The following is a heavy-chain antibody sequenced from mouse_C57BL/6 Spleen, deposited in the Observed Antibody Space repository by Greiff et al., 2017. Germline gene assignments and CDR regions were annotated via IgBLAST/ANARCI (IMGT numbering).Heavy chain of an antibody. D-gene: IGHD1-1*01. Sequence: DVMLVESGGGLVKPGGSLKLSCAASGFTFSDYGMHWVRQAPEKGLEWVAYISSGSSTIYYADTVKGRFTISRDNAKNTLFLQMTSLRSEDTAMYYCARKSSLYYAMDYWGQGTSVTVSS. J-gene: IGHJ4*01. CDR3: ARKSSLYYAMDY. CDR2: ISSGSSTI. V-gene: IGHV5-17*01. CDR1: GFTFSDYG.